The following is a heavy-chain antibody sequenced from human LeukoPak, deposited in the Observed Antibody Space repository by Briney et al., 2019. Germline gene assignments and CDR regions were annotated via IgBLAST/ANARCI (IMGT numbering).Heavy chain of an antibody. V-gene: IGHV3-30*02. CDR2: IGIDGSDE. CDR3: TKDTGEGDF. D-gene: IGHD2-21*01. Sequence: PGGSLRLSCATSGFTFSIYGMHWVRQFPAKGLEWVAFIGIDGSDEEYVDSVKGRFTIHRDNSKNTLYLQMKNLRLEDTAMYYCTKDTGEGDFWGQGTLVTVSS. J-gene: IGHJ4*02. CDR1: GFTFSIYG.